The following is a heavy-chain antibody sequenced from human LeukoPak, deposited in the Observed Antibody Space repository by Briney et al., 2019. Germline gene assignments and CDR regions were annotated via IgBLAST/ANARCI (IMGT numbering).Heavy chain of an antibody. CDR2: INTDGSST. CDR1: GFTFSSYW. Sequence: GGSLRLPCAASGFTFSSYWMHWVRQAPGKGLVWVSRINTDGSSTSYADSVKGRFTISRDNAKNTLYLQMNSLRAEDTAVYYCARTVPGYFFDYWGQGTLVTVSS. V-gene: IGHV3-74*01. J-gene: IGHJ4*02. CDR3: ARTVPGYFFDY. D-gene: IGHD3-9*01.